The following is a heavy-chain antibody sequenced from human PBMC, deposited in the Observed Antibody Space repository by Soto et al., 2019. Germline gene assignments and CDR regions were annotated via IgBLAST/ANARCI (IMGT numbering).Heavy chain of an antibody. Sequence: XESLQLSCAASGFNFNSYTINWVRQAPGKRLEWLSSISSSGYIFSTDSVRGRFTISRDNAKNSVYLQINSLRAEDTAVYFCARDCSGGSCYPGMDVWGQGTTVTVSS. CDR1: GFNFNSYT. CDR2: ISSSGYI. V-gene: IGHV3-21*01. J-gene: IGHJ6*02. CDR3: ARDCSGGSCYPGMDV. D-gene: IGHD2-15*01.